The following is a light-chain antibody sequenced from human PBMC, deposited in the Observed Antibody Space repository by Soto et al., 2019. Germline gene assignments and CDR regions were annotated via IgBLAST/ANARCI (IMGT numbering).Light chain of an antibody. J-gene: IGLJ1*01. CDR1: SSDVGGYKY. V-gene: IGLV2-11*01. Sequence: QSALTQPRSVSGSPGQSVTISCTGTSSDVGGYKYVSWYQQHPGKAPKVMIYDVSKRPSGVPDRFSGSKSGNTASLTISGLQAEDEADYYCCSYAGRYTDVFGTGTKLTVL. CDR3: CSYAGRYTDV. CDR2: DVS.